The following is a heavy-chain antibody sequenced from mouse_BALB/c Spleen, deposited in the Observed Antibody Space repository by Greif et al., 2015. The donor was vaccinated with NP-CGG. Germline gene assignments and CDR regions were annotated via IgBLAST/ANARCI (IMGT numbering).Heavy chain of an antibody. CDR1: GFTFSSYA. D-gene: IGHD2-1*01. CDR3: ARDLL. Sequence: EVKLVESGGGLVKPGASLKLSCAASGFTFSSYAMSWVRQTPEKRLEWIASISSGGSTYYPDSVKGRFTIARDNARSILYLKMSSLRSEDTAMYYCARDLLWGQGTLVTVSA. J-gene: IGHJ3*01. CDR2: ISSGGST. V-gene: IGHV5-6-5*01.